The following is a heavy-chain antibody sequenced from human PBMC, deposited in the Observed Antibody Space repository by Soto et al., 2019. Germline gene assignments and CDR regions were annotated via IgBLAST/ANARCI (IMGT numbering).Heavy chain of an antibody. CDR3: SSDLSGRADV. CDR2: MNEDGSNT. CDR1: GFTFSSYC. D-gene: IGHD3-10*01. J-gene: IGHJ6*02. V-gene: IGHV3-74*01. Sequence: GWSLRLSCAASGFTFSSYCMHWVRQAPGKGLVWVSRMNEDGSNTDYADSVKGRFTISRDNAKNTLYLQMNSLRVEATAVYYWSSDLSGRADVWGQGTTVTVSS.